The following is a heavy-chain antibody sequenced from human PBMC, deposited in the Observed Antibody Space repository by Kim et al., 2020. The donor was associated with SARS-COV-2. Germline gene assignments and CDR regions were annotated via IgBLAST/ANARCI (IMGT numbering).Heavy chain of an antibody. D-gene: IGHD2-21*02. J-gene: IGHJ2*01. V-gene: IGHV3-48*03. CDR2: ISSSCSTI. Sequence: GGSLRLSCAASGFTFSSYEMNWVRQAPGKGLEWVSYISSSCSTIYYADSVKGRFTISRDNAKNSLYLQMNSLRAEDTAVYYCARDSPRAYCGGDCYRYFDLWGRGTLVTVSS. CDR3: ARDSPRAYCGGDCYRYFDL. CDR1: GFTFSSYE.